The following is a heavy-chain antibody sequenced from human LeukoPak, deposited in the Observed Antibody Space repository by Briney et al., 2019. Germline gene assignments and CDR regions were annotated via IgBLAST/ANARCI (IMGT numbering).Heavy chain of an antibody. J-gene: IGHJ6*03. Sequence: SETLSLTCAVYGGSFSGYYWSWLRQPPGKGLEWIGEINHSGSTNYNPSLKSRVTISVDTSKNQFSLKLSSVTAADTAVYYCARTAKRMIVVGPRYYYYYMDVWGKGTTVTISS. CDR2: INHSGST. CDR3: ARTAKRMIVVGPRYYYYYMDV. D-gene: IGHD3-22*01. CDR1: GGSFSGYY. V-gene: IGHV4-34*01.